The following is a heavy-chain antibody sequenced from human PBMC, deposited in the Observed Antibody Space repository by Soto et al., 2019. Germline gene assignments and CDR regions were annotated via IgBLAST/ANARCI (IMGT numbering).Heavy chain of an antibody. CDR1: GASISSGDHF. CDR3: AREEALIVVPTGGIDYSFDY. V-gene: IGHV4-30-4*01. D-gene: IGHD3-22*01. Sequence: PSETLSLTCTVSGASISSGDHFWTWLRQPPGKGLGWIGYIYYSGSTYYNPSLKGRVAMSVDTSKNQVSRTLTSVTAADTAVYYCAREEALIVVPTGGIDYSFDYWGQGTLVTVSS. CDR2: IYYSGST. J-gene: IGHJ4*02.